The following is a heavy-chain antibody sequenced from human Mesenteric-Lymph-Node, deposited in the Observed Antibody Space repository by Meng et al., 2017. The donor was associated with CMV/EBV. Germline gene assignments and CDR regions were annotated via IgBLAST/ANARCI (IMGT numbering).Heavy chain of an antibody. V-gene: IGHV1-18*01. CDR1: GYNPA. D-gene: IGHD3-10*01. CDR2: ISLHNGDA. Sequence: RVACKASGYNPAVTWVRQAPGQGLEWMGWISLHNGDAKYAQKFHGRVTMTADASTTTAYMEVRSLTFDDTAIYYCARGGGVSFLDSWGQGTLVTVSS. CDR3: ARGGGVSFLDS. J-gene: IGHJ4*02.